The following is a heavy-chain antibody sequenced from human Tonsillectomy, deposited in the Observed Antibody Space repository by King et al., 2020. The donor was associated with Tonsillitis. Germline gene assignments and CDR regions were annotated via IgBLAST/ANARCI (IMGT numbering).Heavy chain of an antibody. CDR2: INGDGTNT. D-gene: IGHD3-22*01. CDR1: GFTFSSYW. Sequence: VQLVESGGGLVQPGRSVRLSCEASGFTFSSYWKHWVRQAPGKELVWVSHINGDGTNTNYADSVKGRFTISRDNAKNTLYLQMNSLRAEDTAVYFCATVGSSAYYVYWGQGTLVTVSS. J-gene: IGHJ4*02. CDR3: ATVGSSAYYVY. V-gene: IGHV3-74*01.